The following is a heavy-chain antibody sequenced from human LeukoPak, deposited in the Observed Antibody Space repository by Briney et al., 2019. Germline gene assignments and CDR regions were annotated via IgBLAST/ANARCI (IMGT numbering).Heavy chain of an antibody. CDR1: GYTFTGYY. CDR2: INPNSGGT. CDR3: ARGGPGYSSSWYGYY. J-gene: IGHJ4*02. Sequence: ASVKVSCKASGYTFTGYYMHWVRQAPGQGLEWMGWINPNSGGTNYAQKFQGRVTMTRDTSISTAFMELSRLRSDDTAVYYCARGGPGYSSSWYGYYWGQGTLVTVSS. V-gene: IGHV1-2*02. D-gene: IGHD6-13*01.